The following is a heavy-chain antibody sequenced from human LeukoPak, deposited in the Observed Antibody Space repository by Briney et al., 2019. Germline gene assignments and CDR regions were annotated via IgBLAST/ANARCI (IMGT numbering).Heavy chain of an antibody. J-gene: IGHJ4*02. CDR2: IKSKTDGGTT. Sequence: PGGSLRLSCAASGFTFSSYSMSWVRQAPGKGLEWVGRIKSKTDGGTTDYAAPVKGRFTISRDDSKNTLYLQMNSLKTEDTAVYYCTTDVSTVTAAFDYWGQGTLVTVSS. D-gene: IGHD4-17*01. CDR1: GFTFSSYS. CDR3: TTDVSTVTAAFDY. V-gene: IGHV3-15*01.